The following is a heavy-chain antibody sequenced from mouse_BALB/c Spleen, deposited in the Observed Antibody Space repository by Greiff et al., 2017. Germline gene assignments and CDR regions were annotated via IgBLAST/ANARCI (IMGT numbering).Heavy chain of an antibody. V-gene: IGHV2-4-1*01. CDR1: GFSLTSYG. CDR2: IWSGGST. Sequence: QVQLKESGPGLVQPSQSLSITCTVSGFSLTSYGVHWVRQSPGKGLEWLGVIWSGGSTDYNAAFISRLSISKDNSKSQVFFKMNSLQADDTAIYYCARIGDYDEAWFAYWGQGTLVTVSA. D-gene: IGHD2-4*01. CDR3: ARIGDYDEAWFAY. J-gene: IGHJ3*01.